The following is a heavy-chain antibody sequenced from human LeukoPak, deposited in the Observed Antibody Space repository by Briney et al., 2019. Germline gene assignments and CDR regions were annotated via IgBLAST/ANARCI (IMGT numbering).Heavy chain of an antibody. D-gene: IGHD3-22*01. Sequence: PGGSLRFSCAASGFTFSSYCLTWVRQAPEKGLEWVSSISSSSDYIYYADSLKGRFTISRDNAKNSLYLQMDSLRVEDTAVYYCTRGDFYYYDTDYWGQGTLVTVSS. V-gene: IGHV3-21*01. CDR2: ISSSSDYI. CDR1: GFTFSSYC. J-gene: IGHJ4*02. CDR3: TRGDFYYYDTDY.